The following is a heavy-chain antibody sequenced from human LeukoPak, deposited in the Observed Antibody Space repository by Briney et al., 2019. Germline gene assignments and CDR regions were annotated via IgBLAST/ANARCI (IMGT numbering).Heavy chain of an antibody. J-gene: IGHJ4*02. CDR1: GYTFTSYG. CDR3: ATTRSAYSSSPADF. CDR2: ISAYNGNT. V-gene: IGHV1-18*01. D-gene: IGHD6-13*01. Sequence: ASVKVSCKASGYTFTSYGISGVRQAPGQGLEWMGWISAYNGNTNYAQKLQGRVTMTTDTSTSTAYMELRSLRSDDTAVYYCATTRSAYSSSPADFWGQGTLVTVSS.